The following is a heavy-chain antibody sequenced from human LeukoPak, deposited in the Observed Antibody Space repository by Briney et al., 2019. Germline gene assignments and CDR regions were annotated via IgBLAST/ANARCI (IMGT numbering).Heavy chain of an antibody. J-gene: IGHJ5*02. CDR1: GGSISSSSYY. CDR2: IYYSGNT. Sequence: SETLSLTCTVSGGSISSSSYYWGWIRQPPGKGLEWIGSIYYSGNTYYNPSLKSRVTISVDTSKNQSSLKLSSVTAADTAVYYCARRKRSGCSSTSCLLNWFDPWGQGTLVTVSS. V-gene: IGHV4-39*07. D-gene: IGHD2-2*01. CDR3: ARRKRSGCSSTSCLLNWFDP.